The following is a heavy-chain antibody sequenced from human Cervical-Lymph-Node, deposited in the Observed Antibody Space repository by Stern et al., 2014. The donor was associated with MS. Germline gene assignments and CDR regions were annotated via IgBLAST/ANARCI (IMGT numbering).Heavy chain of an antibody. V-gene: IGHV4-59*08. CDR1: GGSISTYF. J-gene: IGHJ5*02. CDR2: VHYSGSP. CDR3: ARSVFGRPAAPFDP. D-gene: IGHD3-10*02. Sequence: QLQLQESGPGLVKPSETLSLTCTVSGGSISTYFWSWIRQPPGKGLEWIGYVHYSGSPDYTPSLKGRVTISVDPSKNQFSLKLTSMTAADTAVYYCARSVFGRPAAPFDPWGQGTLVTVSS.